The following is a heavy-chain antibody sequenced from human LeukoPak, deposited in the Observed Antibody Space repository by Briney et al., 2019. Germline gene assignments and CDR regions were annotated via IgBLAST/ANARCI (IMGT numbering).Heavy chain of an antibody. CDR2: ISSSSTTI. CDR1: GFTFSSYE. Sequence: PGRSLRLSCAASGFTFSSYEMNWVRQAPGKGLEWVSYISSSSTTIYHAASVKGRFTISRDNAKHSLYLQMNSLRDEDTAMYYCATYAVAGTEYWGQGTLLTVSS. V-gene: IGHV3-48*03. D-gene: IGHD6-19*01. J-gene: IGHJ4*02. CDR3: ATYAVAGTEY.